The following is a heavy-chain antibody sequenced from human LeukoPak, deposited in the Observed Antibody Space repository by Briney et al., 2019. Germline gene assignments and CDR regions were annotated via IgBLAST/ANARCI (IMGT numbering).Heavy chain of an antibody. V-gene: IGHV4-30-2*01. CDR1: GGSISSGGYS. CDR2: IYHSGST. D-gene: IGHD2-2*01. Sequence: PSETLSLTCAVSGGSISSGGYSWRWIRQPPGKGLEWIGYIYHSGSTYYNPSLKSRVTISVDRSKNQFSLKLSSVTAADPAVYYCASGYCSSTSCYPHPHYYYGMDVWGQGTTVTVSS. CDR3: ASGYCSSTSCYPHPHYYYGMDV. J-gene: IGHJ6*02.